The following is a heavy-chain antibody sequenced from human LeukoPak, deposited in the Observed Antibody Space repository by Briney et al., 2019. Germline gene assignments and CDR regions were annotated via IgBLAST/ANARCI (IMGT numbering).Heavy chain of an antibody. D-gene: IGHD3-10*01. Sequence: GGSLRLSCAASGFTFSSYWMHWVRQAPGKGLVWVSHIRSDGSGINYADSVKGRFTISRDNAKNTLYLQMNSLRAEDTAVYYCTSGSYYNDYWGQGTLVTVSS. J-gene: IGHJ4*02. CDR1: GFTFSSYW. CDR3: TSGSYYNDY. V-gene: IGHV3-74*01. CDR2: IRSDGSGI.